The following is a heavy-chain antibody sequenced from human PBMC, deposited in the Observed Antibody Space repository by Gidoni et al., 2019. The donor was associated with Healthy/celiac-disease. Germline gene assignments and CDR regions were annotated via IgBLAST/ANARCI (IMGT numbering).Heavy chain of an antibody. CDR2: ISSSSSYI. Sequence: EVQLVESGGGLVRPGGSLRLSCAASGFTLSSYCMNWVRQAPGKGLGLGSSISSSSSYIYYADSVKGRFTISRNNAKNSLYLQMNSLRAEDTAVYYCWGSFRDLYSSGPDYWGQGTLVTVSS. D-gene: IGHD6-19*01. CDR3: WGSFRDLYSSGPDY. J-gene: IGHJ4*02. V-gene: IGHV3-21*01. CDR1: GFTLSSYC.